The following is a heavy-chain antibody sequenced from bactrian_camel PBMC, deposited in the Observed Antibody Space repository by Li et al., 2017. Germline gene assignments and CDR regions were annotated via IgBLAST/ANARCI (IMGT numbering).Heavy chain of an antibody. CDR3: AADPQWAASLSRSLSTRDFGY. D-gene: IGHD1*01. CDR1: RFFPC. Sequence: HVQLVESGGGSVRAGGSLTLYCAASRFFPCMGWFRQAPGKEREGVAAIYTGDSRTVYYADSVRGRFTISGDIAKNAQYLEMTKLEPEDTAMYYCAADPQWAASLSRSLSTRDFGYWGQGTQVTVS. V-gene: IGHV3S54*01. J-gene: IGHJ6*01. CDR2: IYTGDSRT.